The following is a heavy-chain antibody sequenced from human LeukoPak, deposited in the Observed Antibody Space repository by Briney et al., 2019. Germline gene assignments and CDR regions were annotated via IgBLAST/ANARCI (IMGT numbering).Heavy chain of an antibody. CDR1: GYSFTSYW. Sequence: GESLKISCKGSGYSFTSYWISWARQMPGKGLEWMGRIDPSDSYTNYSPSFQGHVTISADKSISTAYLQWSSLKASDTAMYYCVRIGGREENYFDYWGQGTLVTVSS. D-gene: IGHD2-15*01. V-gene: IGHV5-10-1*01. J-gene: IGHJ4*02. CDR2: IDPSDSYT. CDR3: VRIGGREENYFDY.